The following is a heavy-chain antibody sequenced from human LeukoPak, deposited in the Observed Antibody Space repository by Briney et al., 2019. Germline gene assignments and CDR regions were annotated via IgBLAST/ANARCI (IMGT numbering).Heavy chain of an antibody. J-gene: IGHJ4*02. V-gene: IGHV4-61*02. CDR2: IYTSGST. D-gene: IGHD5-24*01. CDR1: GGSIRSGNDY. Sequence: SQTLSLTCTVSGGSIRSGNDYWSWIRQPAGKGLEWIGRIYTSGSTNYNPSLKSRVTISVDTSKNQFSLKLSSVTAADTALYYCARDSKDGYKRRYLDCWGQGTLVTVSS. CDR3: ARDSKDGYKRRYLDC.